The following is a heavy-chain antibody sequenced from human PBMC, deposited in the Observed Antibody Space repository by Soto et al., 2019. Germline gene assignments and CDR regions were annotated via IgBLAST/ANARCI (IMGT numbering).Heavy chain of an antibody. Sequence: EVQLVESGGGLVQPGGSRRVSCAASGFSLSNYAMNWVRQAPGKGLEWVSYISIGSGSIFYAESVKGRFTISRDDAKNSLYMQMNTLRDEDTAVYYCVRDDRWAFDFWGQGTMVTVSS. V-gene: IGHV3-48*02. CDR3: VRDDRWAFDF. CDR1: GFSLSNYA. CDR2: ISIGSGSI. J-gene: IGHJ3*01. D-gene: IGHD3-22*01.